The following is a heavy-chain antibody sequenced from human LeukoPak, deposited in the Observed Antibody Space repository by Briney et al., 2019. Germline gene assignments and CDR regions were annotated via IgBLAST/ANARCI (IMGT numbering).Heavy chain of an antibody. V-gene: IGHV3-53*01. Sequence: GGSLRLSCAASGFTVSSNYMSWVRQAPGKGLKWVSVIYSGGSTYYADSVKGRFTISRDNSKNTLYLQMNSLRAEDTAVYYCTKDARALMTTSLPDYWGQGTLVTVSS. J-gene: IGHJ4*02. D-gene: IGHD2/OR15-2a*01. CDR3: TKDARALMTTSLPDY. CDR1: GFTVSSNY. CDR2: IYSGGST.